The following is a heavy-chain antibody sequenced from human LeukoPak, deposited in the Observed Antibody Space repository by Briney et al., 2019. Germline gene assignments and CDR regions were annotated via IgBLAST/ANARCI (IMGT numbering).Heavy chain of an antibody. Sequence: PGGSLRLSCAASGFTFSSYTMNWVRQAPGKGLEWVSSVSSHSTYIYYADSVKGRFTISRDNSKNTLYLQMNSLRAEDTAVYYCARGPGAYNLYFDYWGQGTLVTVSS. CDR1: GFTFSSYT. CDR3: ARGPGAYNLYFDY. V-gene: IGHV3-21*01. J-gene: IGHJ4*02. CDR2: VSSHSTYI. D-gene: IGHD1-1*01.